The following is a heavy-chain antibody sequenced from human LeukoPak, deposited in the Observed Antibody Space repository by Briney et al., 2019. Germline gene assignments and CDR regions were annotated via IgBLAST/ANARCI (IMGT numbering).Heavy chain of an antibody. Sequence: GGSLRLSCAASGFTFSSCGFNSVRQAPGKGLEWVSSIGPTGTDRYYADSVRGRFTISRDNTKNSMYLQMDSLRDEDTAVYYCATETIGRHYDYWGQGTLLTVSS. CDR2: IGPTGTDR. CDR1: GFTFSSCG. J-gene: IGHJ4*02. V-gene: IGHV3-21*01. D-gene: IGHD1-14*01. CDR3: ATETIGRHYDY.